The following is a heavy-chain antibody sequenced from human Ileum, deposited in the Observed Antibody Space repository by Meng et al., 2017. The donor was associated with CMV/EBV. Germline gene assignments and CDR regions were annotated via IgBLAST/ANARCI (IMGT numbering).Heavy chain of an antibody. Sequence: SSVKVSRQASVCTFSSYAISWVRQAPGQGLEWMGGIIPIFGTANYAQKFQGRVTITTDESTSTAYMDVSSLRYEDTAVYYCARTRTSSAHNCSYYGMDVWGQGTTVTVSS. CDR2: IIPIFGTA. J-gene: IGHJ6*02. CDR3: ARTRTSSAHNCSYYGMDV. CDR1: VCTFSSYA. D-gene: IGHD6-6*01. V-gene: IGHV1-69*05.